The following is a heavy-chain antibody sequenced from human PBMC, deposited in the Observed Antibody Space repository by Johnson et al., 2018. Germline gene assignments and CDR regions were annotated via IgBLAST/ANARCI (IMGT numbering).Heavy chain of an antibody. V-gene: IGHV3-74*01. D-gene: IGHD3-16*01. CDR2: INTDVSPT. Sequence: VQLQESGGGVVRPGRSLRLSCAASGFTFSNYWMHWVRQAPGKGLVWVSRINTDVSPTNYADSVRGRFTISRDNAKNTVYLQLNGVRVEDTGVDYGARGVSSRGGSLGWDVWGQGTTVIVSS. J-gene: IGHJ6*02. CDR3: ARGVSSRGGSLGWDV. CDR1: GFTFSNYW.